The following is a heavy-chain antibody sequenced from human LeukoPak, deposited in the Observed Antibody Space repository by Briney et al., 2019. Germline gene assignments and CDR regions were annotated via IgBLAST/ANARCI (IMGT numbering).Heavy chain of an antibody. J-gene: IGHJ4*02. D-gene: IGHD5-12*01. V-gene: IGHV3-7*04. Sequence: GGSLRLSCAASGFTFSSYWMSWVRQAPGKGLEWVANIKQDGSEKYYVDSVKGRFTISRDNAKNSLYLRMNSLRAEDTAVYYCARGSGGYSGYEYYFDYWGQGTLVTVSS. CDR3: ARGSGGYSGYEYYFDY. CDR1: GFTFSSYW. CDR2: IKQDGSEK.